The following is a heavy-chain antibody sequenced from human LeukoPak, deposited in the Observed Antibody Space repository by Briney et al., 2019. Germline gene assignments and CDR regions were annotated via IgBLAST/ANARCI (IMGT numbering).Heavy chain of an antibody. J-gene: IGHJ4*02. CDR1: GFTFSSYA. Sequence: GGSLRLSCTASGFTFSSYAMSWVRQAPGKGLEWVSAITDSDGSTSYADSVRGRFTISRDNSKNTLYLQMNSLRAEDTAVYYCAKDTSARRGSLNGWGQGTLVTVSS. CDR2: ITDSDGST. V-gene: IGHV3-23*01. D-gene: IGHD3-16*02. CDR3: AKDTSARRGSLNG.